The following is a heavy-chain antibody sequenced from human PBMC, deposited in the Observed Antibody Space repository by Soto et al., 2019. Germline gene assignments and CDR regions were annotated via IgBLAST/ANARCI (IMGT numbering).Heavy chain of an antibody. V-gene: IGHV4-59*01. CDR2: IYYSGST. CDR3: AREDIVVVPAPGDYYYYYYMDV. J-gene: IGHJ6*03. CDR1: GGSISSYY. Sequence: SETLSLTCTVSGGSISSYYWSWIRQPPGKGLEWIGYIYYSGSTNYNPSLKSRVTISVDTSKNQFSLKLSSVTAADTAVYYCAREDIVVVPAPGDYYYYYYMDVWGKGTTVTVSS. D-gene: IGHD2-2*01.